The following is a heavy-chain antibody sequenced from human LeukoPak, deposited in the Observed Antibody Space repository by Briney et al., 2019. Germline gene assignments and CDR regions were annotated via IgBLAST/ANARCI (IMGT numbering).Heavy chain of an antibody. CDR2: MNPNSGNT. J-gene: IGHJ6*02. V-gene: IGHV1-8*01. CDR3: ARGITIFGVVTLYYYYYGMDV. Sequence: ASVKVSCKASGHTFTSYDINWVRQATGQGLEWMGWMNPNSGNTGYAQKFQGRVTMTRNTSISTAYMELSSLRSEDTAVYYCARGITIFGVVTLYYYYYGMDVWGQGTTVTVSS. CDR1: GHTFTSYD. D-gene: IGHD3-3*01.